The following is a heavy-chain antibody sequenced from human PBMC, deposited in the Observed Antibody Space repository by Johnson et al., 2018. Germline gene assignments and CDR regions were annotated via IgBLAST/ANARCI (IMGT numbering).Heavy chain of an antibody. CDR1: GFTFKTYN. D-gene: IGHD3-22*01. V-gene: IGHV3-48*01. CDR2: ISSSTGNI. CDR3: ARAKPYFVSNGLPFDV. Sequence: VQLVESGGGVVQPGGSXSLSCVASGFTFKTYNMNWVRQAPGKGLEWASYISSSTGNIYYADSVQGRHTTSTDSAQTSLYPPLNSLSAEDTAVYYCARAKPYFVSNGLPFDVWGQGTLVTVSS. J-gene: IGHJ3*01.